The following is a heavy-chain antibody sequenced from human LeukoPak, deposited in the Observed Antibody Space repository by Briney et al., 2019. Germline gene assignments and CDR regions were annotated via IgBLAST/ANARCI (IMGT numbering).Heavy chain of an antibody. CDR1: GFTFSSYA. Sequence: PGRSLRLSCAASGFTFSSYAMHWVRQAPGKGLEWVAVISYDGSNKYYADSVKGRVTISRDNFKNTVYLQMNSLRAEDTAVYYCARGPSGYSLYYFAYWAQGTLVTVSS. J-gene: IGHJ4*02. CDR2: ISYDGSNK. D-gene: IGHD3-3*01. V-gene: IGHV3-30-3*01. CDR3: ARGPSGYSLYYFAY.